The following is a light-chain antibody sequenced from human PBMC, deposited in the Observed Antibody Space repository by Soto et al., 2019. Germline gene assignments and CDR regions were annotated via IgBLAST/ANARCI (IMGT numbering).Light chain of an antibody. Sequence: DIQMTPSPSTLSASVVDRVTITCRASQIISSWLAWYQQKPGKAPKLLIYDASSLESGVPSRFSGSGSGTEITLTITSLQPDDFATYYCQQYSTYSRTFGRGTKVDI. CDR1: QIISSW. CDR2: DAS. V-gene: IGKV1-5*01. CDR3: QQYSTYSRT. J-gene: IGKJ1*01.